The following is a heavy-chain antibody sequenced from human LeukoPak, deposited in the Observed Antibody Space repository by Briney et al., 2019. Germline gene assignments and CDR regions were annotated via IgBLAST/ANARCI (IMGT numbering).Heavy chain of an antibody. J-gene: IGHJ3*02. V-gene: IGHV1-8*03. CDR3: ARVHPGYKSAFLRAFDM. CDR1: GYTFTSLD. Sequence: ASVKVSCKPSGYTFTSLDISWVRQANGQGLEWLGWMNPKNGNTGYAQKFRGRVTITRDTSESIAYMELSGLRSDDTAVYYCARVHPGYKSAFLRAFDMWGQGTMVIVSS. CDR2: MNPKNGNT. D-gene: IGHD1-14*01.